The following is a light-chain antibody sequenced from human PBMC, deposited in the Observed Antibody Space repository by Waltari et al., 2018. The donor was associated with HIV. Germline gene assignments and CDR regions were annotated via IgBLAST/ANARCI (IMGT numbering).Light chain of an antibody. V-gene: IGLV1-47*01. J-gene: IGLJ1*01. Sequence: QSALAQPPSASDLHGQSVTISCSGNNSNIGRNFVFWYQQFPGKAPKLLVYRNDRRPSGVDARFAGSRSGTSASLVISGLRAEDEADYYCSSWDDVLSGHVFGSGTSVYVL. CDR2: RND. CDR3: SSWDDVLSGHV. CDR1: NSNIGRNF.